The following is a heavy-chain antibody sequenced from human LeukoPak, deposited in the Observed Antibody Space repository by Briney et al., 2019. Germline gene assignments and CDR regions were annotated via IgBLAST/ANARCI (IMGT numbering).Heavy chain of an antibody. V-gene: IGHV3-21*01. CDR1: GFTFSSYS. D-gene: IGHD5-24*01. CDR3: ARDPRDGYDFDY. J-gene: IGHJ4*02. CDR2: ISSSSSYI. Sequence: PAGSLRLSCAASGFTFSSYSKNWVRQAPGKGLEWISSISSSSSYIYYADSVKGRFTISRGNAKNSLYLQMNSLRAEDTAVYYCARDPRDGYDFDYWGQGTLVTVSS.